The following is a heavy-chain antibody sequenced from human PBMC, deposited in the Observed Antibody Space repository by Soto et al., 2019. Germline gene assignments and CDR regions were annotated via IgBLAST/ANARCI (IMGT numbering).Heavy chain of an antibody. Sequence: PSETLSLTCAVYGGSFSGYYWSWIRQPPGKGLEWIGEINHSGSTNYNPSLKSRVTISVDTSKNQFSLKLSSVTAADTAVYYCARVRARYCSSTSCYGPGDWFDPWGQGTLVTVSS. CDR1: GGSFSGYY. CDR3: ARVRARYCSSTSCYGPGDWFDP. CDR2: INHSGST. V-gene: IGHV4-34*01. D-gene: IGHD2-2*01. J-gene: IGHJ5*02.